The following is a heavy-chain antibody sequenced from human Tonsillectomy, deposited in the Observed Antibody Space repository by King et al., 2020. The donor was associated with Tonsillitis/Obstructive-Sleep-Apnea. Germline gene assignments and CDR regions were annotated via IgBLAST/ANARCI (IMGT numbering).Heavy chain of an antibody. CDR3: ARLRFDAFDS. J-gene: IGHJ3*02. V-gene: IGHV4-39*01. CDR2: IYYRGSN. Sequence: VQLQESGPGLVKPSETLSLTCTVSGGSISSSSYYWGWIRQPPGKGREWIWRIYYRGSNYYNPSLKSRLTISVDTSKNQFSLKLSSVTAADTAVYYCARLRFDAFDSWGQGTMVTVSS. D-gene: IGHD4-17*01. CDR1: GGSISSSSYY.